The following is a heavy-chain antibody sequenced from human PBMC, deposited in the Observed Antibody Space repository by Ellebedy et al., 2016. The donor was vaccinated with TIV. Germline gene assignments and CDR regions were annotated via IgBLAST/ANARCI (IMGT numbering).Heavy chain of an antibody. J-gene: IGHJ4*02. V-gene: IGHV3-23*01. Sequence: PGGSLRLSCAASGFTFRVNAMTWVRQAPGKGLEWVSTIGVSGASTHYSDSVMGRFTISADRSINTVYLQWTSLKASDTAMYFCARHPHLGSYRFDFWGQGSLVTVSS. CDR3: ARHPHLGSYRFDF. D-gene: IGHD1-26*01. CDR1: GFTFRVNA. CDR2: IGVSGAST.